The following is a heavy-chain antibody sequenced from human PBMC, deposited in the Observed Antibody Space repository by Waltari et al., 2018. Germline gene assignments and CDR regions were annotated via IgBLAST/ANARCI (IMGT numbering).Heavy chain of an antibody. CDR2: ISHSSGTI. CDR3: ARPSNWGWYFDL. CDR1: GFIFSDYF. V-gene: IGHV3-11*04. D-gene: IGHD7-27*01. J-gene: IGHJ2*01. Sequence: VQLVESGGALVQPGQSLRLSCIASGFIFSDYFMSWIRQAPGKGREWVSYISHSSGTIYYSDSVKGRFTIFRDNAKNSLYLQMNSLRAEDTAVYFCARPSNWGWYFDLWGRGTRVTVSS.